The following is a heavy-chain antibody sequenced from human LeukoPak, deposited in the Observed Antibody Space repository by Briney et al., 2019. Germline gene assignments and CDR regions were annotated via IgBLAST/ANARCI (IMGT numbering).Heavy chain of an antibody. Sequence: ASVKVSCKASGYTFTSYDINWVRQATGQGLEWMGWMNPNSGNTGYAQKFQGRVTMTRNTSISTAYMELSSLRPEDTAVYYCARGDDDTRTRDNWFDPWGQGTLVTVSS. CDR3: ARGDDDTRTRDNWFDP. CDR1: GYTFTSYD. CDR2: MNPNSGNT. J-gene: IGHJ5*02. V-gene: IGHV1-8*01. D-gene: IGHD2-2*01.